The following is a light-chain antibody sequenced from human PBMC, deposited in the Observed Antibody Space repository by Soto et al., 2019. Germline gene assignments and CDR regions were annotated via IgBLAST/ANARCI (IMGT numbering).Light chain of an antibody. CDR3: QQYNKWPYT. Sequence: EIVMTQSPATLSVSPGERATLSCRASQSVSINLAWYQQKPGQAPRLLIYGVSTRATGIPARFSGSESVTEFTLTISSLQSEDFAVYYCQQYNKWPYTFGQGTKLEIK. CDR1: QSVSIN. V-gene: IGKV3-15*01. J-gene: IGKJ2*01. CDR2: GVS.